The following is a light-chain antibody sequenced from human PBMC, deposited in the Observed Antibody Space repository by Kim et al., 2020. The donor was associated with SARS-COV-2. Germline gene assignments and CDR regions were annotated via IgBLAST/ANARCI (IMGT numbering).Light chain of an antibody. CDR2: KAS. V-gene: IGKV1-5*03. J-gene: IGKJ4*01. CDR3: QQYNSYLLT. Sequence: DIQMTQSPCTLSASVGDRVTITCRASQSISSWLAWYQQKPGKAPKLLIYKASSLESGVPSRFSGSGSGTEFTLTISSLQPDDFATYYCQQYNSYLLTFGGGTKVDIK. CDR1: QSISSW.